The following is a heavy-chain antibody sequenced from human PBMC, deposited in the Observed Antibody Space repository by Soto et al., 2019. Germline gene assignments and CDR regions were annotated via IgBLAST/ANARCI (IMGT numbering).Heavy chain of an antibody. Sequence: SETLSVRGSVSCGSISGYYWSWIRQPTGKGLEWIGYIYYSGSTNYNPSLKSRVTISVDTSKNRFSLKLSSVTAADTAVYYCARLRAAGAPYYHYYLEVRRKGTTVPVSS. CDR3: ARLRAAGAPYYHYYLEV. D-gene: IGHD6-13*01. J-gene: IGHJ6*03. CDR1: CGSISGYY. CDR2: IYYSGST. V-gene: IGHV4-59*08.